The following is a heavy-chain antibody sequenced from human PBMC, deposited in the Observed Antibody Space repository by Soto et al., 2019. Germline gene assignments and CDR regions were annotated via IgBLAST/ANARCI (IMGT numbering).Heavy chain of an antibody. CDR3: AGGTHCSSTSCYPYYMDV. Sequence: ASVKVSCKASGGTFSSYTISWVRQAPGQGLEWMGRIIPILGIANYAQKFQGRVTITADKSTSTAYMELSSLRSEDTAVFYLAGGTHCSSTSCYPYYMDVWGKGTTVTVSS. CDR2: IIPILGIA. CDR1: GGTFSSYT. V-gene: IGHV1-69*02. D-gene: IGHD2-2*01. J-gene: IGHJ6*03.